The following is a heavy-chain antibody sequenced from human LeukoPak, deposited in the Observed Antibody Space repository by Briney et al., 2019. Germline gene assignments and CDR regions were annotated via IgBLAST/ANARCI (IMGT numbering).Heavy chain of an antibody. V-gene: IGHV3-23*01. CDR3: AKDRTMIVAVAGHGAFDI. Sequence: GGSLRLSCAASGFTFSSYGMSWVRQAPGKGLEWVSAISGSGGSTYYADSVKGRFTISRDNSKNTLYLQMNSLRAEDTAVYYCAKDRTMIVAVAGHGAFDIWGQGTMVTVSS. CDR1: GFTFSSYG. J-gene: IGHJ3*02. D-gene: IGHD3-22*01. CDR2: ISGSGGST.